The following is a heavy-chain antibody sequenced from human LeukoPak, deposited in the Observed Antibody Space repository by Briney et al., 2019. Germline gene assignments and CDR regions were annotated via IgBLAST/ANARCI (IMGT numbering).Heavy chain of an antibody. J-gene: IGHJ6*02. CDR1: GFTFDDYA. Sequence: PGRSLRLSCAASGFTFDDYAMHWVRQAPGKGLEWVSGISWNSGSIGYADSVKGRFTISRDNSKNTLYLQMNSLRAEDTAVYYCARDQYGYSGYDSHTYYYYGMDVWGQGTTVTVSS. CDR2: ISWNSGSI. V-gene: IGHV3-9*01. D-gene: IGHD5-12*01. CDR3: ARDQYGYSGYDSHTYYYYGMDV.